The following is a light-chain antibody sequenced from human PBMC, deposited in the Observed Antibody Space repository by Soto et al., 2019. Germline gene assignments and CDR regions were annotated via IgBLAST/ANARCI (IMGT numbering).Light chain of an antibody. CDR2: SNN. J-gene: IGLJ2*01. CDR1: SSNIGSNT. V-gene: IGLV1-44*01. CDR3: AAGDDSLNGVV. Sequence: QSVLTQPPSASGTPGQRVTISCSGSSSNIGSNTVNWYQQLPGTAPKLLIYSNNQRPSGVPDRFSGSKSGTAASLAISGLQSEDEAEYYCAAGDDSLNGVVFGGGTKLTVL.